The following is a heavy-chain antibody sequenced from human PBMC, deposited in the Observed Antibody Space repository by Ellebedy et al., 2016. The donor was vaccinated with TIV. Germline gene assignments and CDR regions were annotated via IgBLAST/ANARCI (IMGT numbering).Heavy chain of an antibody. D-gene: IGHD3-10*01. Sequence: GESLKISCAASGFSFSDYCMTWVRQGPGKGLEWVARILQDGNGKYYVDSVKGRFTISRDNARYSVYLQMSSLRAEDTAMYYCARDDYFVSGRVWSPIDLWGQGTLVTVSS. CDR3: ARDDYFVSGRVWSPIDL. CDR2: ILQDGNGK. CDR1: GFSFSDYC. J-gene: IGHJ1*01. V-gene: IGHV3-7*01.